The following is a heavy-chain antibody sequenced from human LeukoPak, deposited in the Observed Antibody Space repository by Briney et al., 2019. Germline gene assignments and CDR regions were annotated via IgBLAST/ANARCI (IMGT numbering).Heavy chain of an antibody. Sequence: PGGSLRLSCAASGFTFSSYGMHWVRQAPGKGLEWVAVISYDGSNKYYADSVKGRFTISRDNSKNTLYLQMNSLRAEDTAVYYCAKDLGYCSGGSCFPRGPLDYWGQGTLVTVSS. CDR3: AKDLGYCSGGSCFPRGPLDY. CDR1: GFTFSSYG. D-gene: IGHD2-15*01. V-gene: IGHV3-30*18. J-gene: IGHJ4*02. CDR2: ISYDGSNK.